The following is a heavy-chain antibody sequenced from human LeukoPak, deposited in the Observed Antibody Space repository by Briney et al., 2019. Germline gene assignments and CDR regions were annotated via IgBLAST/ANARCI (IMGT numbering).Heavy chain of an antibody. V-gene: IGHV4-38-2*02. J-gene: IGHJ5*02. Sequence: KPSETLSLTCTVSGYSISSGYYWGWIRQPPGKGLEWIGSIYHSGSTYYNPSLKSRVTISVDTSKNQFSLKLSSVTAADTAVYYCARRQKNYDYVWGSYRPMYNWFDPWGQGTLVTVSS. CDR2: IYHSGST. CDR1: GYSISSGYY. D-gene: IGHD3-16*02. CDR3: ARRQKNYDYVWGSYRPMYNWFDP.